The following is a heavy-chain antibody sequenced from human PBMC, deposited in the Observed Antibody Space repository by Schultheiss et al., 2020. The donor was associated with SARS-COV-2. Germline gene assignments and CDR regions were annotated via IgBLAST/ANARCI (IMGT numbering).Heavy chain of an antibody. Sequence: SETLSLTCAVYGGSFSGYYWSWIRQPPGKGLEWIGEINHSGSTNYNPSLKSRVTISVDTSKNQFSLKLSSVTAADTAVYYCARGSQDIVVVVAAPRYNWFDPWRQGTVANV. CDR3: ARGSQDIVVVVAAPRYNWFDP. J-gene: IGHJ5*02. CDR1: GGSFSGYY. D-gene: IGHD2-15*01. CDR2: INHSGST. V-gene: IGHV4-34*01.